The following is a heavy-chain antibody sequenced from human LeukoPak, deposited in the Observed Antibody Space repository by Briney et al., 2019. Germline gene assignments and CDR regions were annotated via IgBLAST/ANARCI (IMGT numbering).Heavy chain of an antibody. CDR1: GFTFDDYA. J-gene: IGHJ3*02. V-gene: IGHV3-9*01. CDR2: ISWNSGSI. CDR3: AKDRGGSYYPSHDAFDI. D-gene: IGHD1-26*01. Sequence: GGSLRLSCAASGFTFDDYAMHWVRQAPGKGLEWVSGISWNSGSIGYADSVKGRFTISRDNSKNTLYLQMNSLRAEDTAVYYCAKDRGGSYYPSHDAFDIWGQGTMVTVSS.